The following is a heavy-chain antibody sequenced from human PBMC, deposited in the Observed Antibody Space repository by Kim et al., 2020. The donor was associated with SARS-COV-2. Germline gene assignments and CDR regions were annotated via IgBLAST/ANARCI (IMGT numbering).Heavy chain of an antibody. CDR1: GFTFSSYC. V-gene: IGHV3-21*01. Sequence: GGSLRLSCVASGFTFSSYCMHWVRQAPGKGLEWVSSISSSSSYIIYADSVKGRFTISRDNAKNTLYLQTNSLRAEDTAVYYCARDRAFGGGIARFDYW. D-gene: IGHD3-16*02. CDR3: ARDRAFGGGIARFDY. J-gene: IGHJ4*01. CDR2: ISSSSSYI.